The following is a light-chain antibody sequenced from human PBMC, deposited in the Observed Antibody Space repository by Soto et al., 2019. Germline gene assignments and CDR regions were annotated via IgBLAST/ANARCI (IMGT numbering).Light chain of an antibody. CDR2: AAS. CDR1: QSISRY. J-gene: IGKJ2*01. V-gene: IGKV1-39*01. Sequence: DIQMTQSPSSLSASVGDRVTITCRASQSISRYLHWYQQKPGKAPKLLIYAASSLQSGVTSRFSGSGSGTDFTLTISSLQPEDSATYYCQQSYSTPRLFTFGQGTNLEI. CDR3: QQSYSTPRLFT.